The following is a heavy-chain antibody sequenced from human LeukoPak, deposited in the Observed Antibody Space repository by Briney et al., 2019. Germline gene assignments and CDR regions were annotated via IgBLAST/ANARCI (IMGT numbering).Heavy chain of an antibody. J-gene: IGHJ3*02. CDR3: ARDLGSSGYYAKGPNDAFDI. Sequence: ASVKVSCKASGYTFTSYGISWVRQAPGQGLEWMGWISAYNGNTNYAQKLQGRVTMTTDTSTSTAYMELRSLRSDDTAVYYCARDLGSSGYYAKGPNDAFDIWGQGTMVTVSS. CDR1: GYTFTSYG. V-gene: IGHV1-18*01. D-gene: IGHD3-22*01. CDR2: ISAYNGNT.